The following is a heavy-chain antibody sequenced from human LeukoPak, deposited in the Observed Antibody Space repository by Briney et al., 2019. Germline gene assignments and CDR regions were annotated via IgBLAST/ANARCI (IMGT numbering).Heavy chain of an antibody. CDR1: GFSFSKYW. D-gene: IGHD6-19*01. CDR2: INTDGTVT. CDR3: ATKQWLAPPPDS. J-gene: IGHJ4*02. Sequence: GGSLRLSCTASGFSFSKYWMLWVRQAPGKGLESVSRINTDGTVTTYADSVKGRFTVSRDNADNTMFLQMNSVRDEDTAVYYCATKQWLAPPPDSWGQGTPVTVSS. V-gene: IGHV3-74*01.